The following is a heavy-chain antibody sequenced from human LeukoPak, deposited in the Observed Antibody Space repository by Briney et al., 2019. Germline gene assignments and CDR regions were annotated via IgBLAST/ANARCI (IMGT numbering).Heavy chain of an antibody. Sequence: GGSLRLSCAASGFTFSTYDMNWVRQAPGKGLEWVSYISRSSSHIYYADSMKGRLTTSRDNAKSSLYLQMDSLRDEDTAIYYCARDRAALARMGGMDVWGQGTTVTVFS. CDR3: ARDRAALARMGGMDV. J-gene: IGHJ6*02. CDR2: ISRSSSHI. D-gene: IGHD5-12*01. CDR1: GFTFSTYD. V-gene: IGHV3-21*01.